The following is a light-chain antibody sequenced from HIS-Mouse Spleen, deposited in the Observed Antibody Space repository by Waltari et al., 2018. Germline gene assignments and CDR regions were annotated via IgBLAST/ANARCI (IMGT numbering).Light chain of an antibody. J-gene: IGKJ4*01. V-gene: IGKV1-33*01. CDR3: QQYDNLLT. CDR1: QDISNY. CDR2: DAS. Sequence: DMQMNQSTSSLSASVGDRVTITCQASQDISNYLNWYQQKPGKAPKLLIYDASNLETWVPSRFSGSGSATDFTFTISSLQPEDIATYYCQQYDNLLTFGGGTKVEIK.